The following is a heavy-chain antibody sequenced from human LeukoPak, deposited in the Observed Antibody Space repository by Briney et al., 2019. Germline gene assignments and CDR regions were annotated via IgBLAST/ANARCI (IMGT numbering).Heavy chain of an antibody. Sequence: ASVKVSCKASGGTLSSYAISWVRQAPGQGLEWMGGIIPIFGTANYAQKFQGRVTITADESTSTAYMELSSLRSEDTAVYYCAREFGQYPIVGATLDYWGQGTLVTVSS. V-gene: IGHV1-69*13. D-gene: IGHD1-26*01. CDR2: IIPIFGTA. CDR1: GGTLSSYA. J-gene: IGHJ4*02. CDR3: AREFGQYPIVGATLDY.